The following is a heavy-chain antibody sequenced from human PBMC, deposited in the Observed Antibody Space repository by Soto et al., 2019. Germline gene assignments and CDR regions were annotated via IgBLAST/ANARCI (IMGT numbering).Heavy chain of an antibody. CDR3: ASVIAEAGYNWSEL. CDR1: GFTFIDYD. D-gene: IGHD6-13*01. V-gene: IGHV3-11*06. Sequence: VVSLILSCAASGFTFIDYDISWIRQAPGKGLEWVSYISSSSSYTNYAYSVKGRFTISRDNAKNSLYLQMNSLRAEDTAVYYCASVIAEAGYNWSELWGQGNLVTVSS. CDR2: ISSSSSYT. J-gene: IGHJ5*02.